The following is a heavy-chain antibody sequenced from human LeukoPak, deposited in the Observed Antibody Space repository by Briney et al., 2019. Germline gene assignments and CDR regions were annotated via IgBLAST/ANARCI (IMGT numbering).Heavy chain of an antibody. CDR3: AAPLIASGGFYGWIES. V-gene: IGHV4-31*02. Sequence: SSGSTHYNPSLRSRVTVSVDTSKNQFFLKLTSVTAADTGVYYCAAPLIASGGFYGWIESWGQGTLVTVSS. CDR2: SSGST. J-gene: IGHJ5*01. D-gene: IGHD2-15*01.